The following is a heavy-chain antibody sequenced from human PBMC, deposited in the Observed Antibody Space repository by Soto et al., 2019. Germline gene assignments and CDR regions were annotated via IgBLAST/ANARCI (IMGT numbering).Heavy chain of an antibody. J-gene: IGHJ4*02. V-gene: IGHV3-33*01. CDR1: GFTFSSYG. CDR2: IWYDGSNK. Sequence: GGSLRLSCAASGFTFSSYGMHWVRQAPGKGLEWVAVIWYDGSNKYYADSVKGRFTISRDNSKSTLYLQMNSLRAEDTAVYYCARDRDYYDSSGYSCFDYWGQGTLVTVSS. D-gene: IGHD3-22*01. CDR3: ARDRDYYDSSGYSCFDY.